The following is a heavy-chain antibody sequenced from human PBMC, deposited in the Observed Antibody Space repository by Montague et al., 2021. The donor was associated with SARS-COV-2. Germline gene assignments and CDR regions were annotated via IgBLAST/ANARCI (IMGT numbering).Heavy chain of an antibody. CDR3: VRDHPYGGARGAYDI. J-gene: IGHJ3*02. Sequence: SETLSLTCTVSGESITGYYWSWIRRSPGKRLEWIGYIYDGRAVNYNPSLGSRVTISTDTSKNQLSLKVNSVTAADTAVYYCVRDHPYGGARGAYDIWGQGKVVSVS. D-gene: IGHD4-23*01. CDR2: IYDGRAV. V-gene: IGHV4-59*01. CDR1: GESITGYY.